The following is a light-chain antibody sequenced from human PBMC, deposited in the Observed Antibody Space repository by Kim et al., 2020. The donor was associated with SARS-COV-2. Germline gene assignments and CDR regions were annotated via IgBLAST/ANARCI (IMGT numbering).Light chain of an antibody. J-gene: IGLJ3*02. CDR2: DVS. CDR1: SSDVGGYKY. CDR3: SSYTCSSLWV. Sequence: QSALTQPASVSGSPGQSITISCTGTSSDVGGYKYVSCYQQHPGKAPKLVIYDVSKRPSEVSNRFSGSKSGKTASLTISGLQAEDEADYYCSSYTCSSLWVFGGGNQLTVL. V-gene: IGLV2-14*01.